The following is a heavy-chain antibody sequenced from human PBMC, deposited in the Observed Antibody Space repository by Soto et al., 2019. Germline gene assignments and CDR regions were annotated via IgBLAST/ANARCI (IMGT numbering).Heavy chain of an antibody. D-gene: IGHD2-8*02. CDR3: ATVDRSVALVGWFDP. V-gene: IGHV1-69*01. J-gene: IGHJ5*02. CDR2: IIPVSGTA. CDR1: GGTFSSYV. Sequence: QVHLEQSGAEVKKPGSSVKVSCKFSGGTFSSYVIIWVRQAPGQGLEWMGGIIPVSGTANYAQKFHGRVTISAYAATNTADMELSSVRFDDTAVYYCATVDRSVALVGWFDPWGQGTLVTVSS.